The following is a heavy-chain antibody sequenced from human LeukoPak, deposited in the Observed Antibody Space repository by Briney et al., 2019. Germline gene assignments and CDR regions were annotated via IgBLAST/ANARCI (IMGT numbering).Heavy chain of an antibody. D-gene: IGHD4-17*01. J-gene: IGHJ5*02. V-gene: IGHV4-30-2*01. CDR2: IYHSGST. CDR1: GGSISSGGYS. Sequence: SETLSLTCAVSGGSISSGGYSWSWIRQPPGKGLEWIGYIYHSGSTYYNPSLKSRVTISVDTSKNQFSLKLSSVTAADTAVYYCARGGTTVTPGLLWFDPWGQGTLVTVSS. CDR3: ARGGTTVTPGLLWFDP.